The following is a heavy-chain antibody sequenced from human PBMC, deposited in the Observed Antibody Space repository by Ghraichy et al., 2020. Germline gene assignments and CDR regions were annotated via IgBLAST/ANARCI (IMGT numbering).Heavy chain of an antibody. CDR1: GASISSSSYY. CDR3: ARTVDGAVGADY. J-gene: IGHJ4*02. D-gene: IGHD3-3*01. V-gene: IGHV4-39*01. CDR2: ISYSGSA. Sequence: SETLSLTCTVSGASISSSSYYWVWIRQPPGKGLEWIGSISYSGSAFYNPSLYNRVTISVDTPKNQFSLRLSSVTATDTAVYYCARTVDGAVGADYWGQGNLVTVSS.